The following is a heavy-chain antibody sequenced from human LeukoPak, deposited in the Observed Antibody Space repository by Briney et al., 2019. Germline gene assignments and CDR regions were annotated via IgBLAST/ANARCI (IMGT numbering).Heavy chain of an antibody. Sequence: SVKVSCKASGYTFTSYGISWVRQAPGQGLEWMGGIIPIFGTANYAQKFQGRVTITADKSTSTAYMELSSLRSEDTAVYYCARGDPWGSSWYPTYYYYYMDVWGKGTTVTVSS. V-gene: IGHV1-69*06. J-gene: IGHJ6*03. D-gene: IGHD6-13*01. CDR2: IIPIFGTA. CDR3: ARGDPWGSSWYPTYYYYYMDV. CDR1: GYTFTSYG.